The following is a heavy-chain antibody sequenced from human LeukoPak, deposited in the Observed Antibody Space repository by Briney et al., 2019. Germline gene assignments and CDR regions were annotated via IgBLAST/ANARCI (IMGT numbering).Heavy chain of an antibody. CDR2: INQDGSET. CDR3: LQYGAGST. V-gene: IGHV3-7*01. Sequence: GGSLRLSGAASGFAFSGYWMSWVRQAPGKGLEWVANINQDGSETYYVDSVKGRFTISRDNAKNSLYLQMNTLRAEDTALYYCLQYGAGSTWGQGTLVTVSS. J-gene: IGHJ5*02. D-gene: IGHD3-10*01. CDR1: GFAFSGYW.